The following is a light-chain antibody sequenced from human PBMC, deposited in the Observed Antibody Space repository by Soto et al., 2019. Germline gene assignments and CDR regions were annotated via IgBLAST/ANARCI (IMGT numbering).Light chain of an antibody. Sequence: SYELTQPPSVSVAPGKTARITCGGNNIGSKSVHWYQQKPGQAPVLVIYYDSDRPSGIPEQFSGSNSGNTATQTISRVEAGDEADYYCQVWDSSSDHLVVFGGGTQLTVL. CDR2: YDS. CDR3: QVWDSSSDHLVV. V-gene: IGLV3-21*04. CDR1: NIGSKS. J-gene: IGLJ2*01.